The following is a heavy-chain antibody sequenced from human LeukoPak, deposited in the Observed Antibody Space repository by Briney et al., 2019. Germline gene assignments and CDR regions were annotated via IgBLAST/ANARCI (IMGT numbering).Heavy chain of an antibody. CDR3: ASKNWSGQDY. D-gene: IGHD3-3*01. CDR2: IYTSGSP. CDR1: GGSISSYY. J-gene: IGHJ4*02. V-gene: IGHV4-4*09. Sequence: SETLSLTCTVSGGSISSYYWSWIRQPPGKGLEWIGYIYTSGSPNYNPSLKSRVTISVDSSKNQFSLKLSSVTAADTAVYYCASKNWSGQDYWGQGTLVTVSS.